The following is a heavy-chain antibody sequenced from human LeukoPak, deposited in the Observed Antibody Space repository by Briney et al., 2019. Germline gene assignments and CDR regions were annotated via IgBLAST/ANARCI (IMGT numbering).Heavy chain of an antibody. CDR1: GGSISSYY. D-gene: IGHD3-9*01. CDR2: IYTSGST. CDR3: ARGPHYDILTGYFNYYYYYGMDV. V-gene: IGHV4-4*07. Sequence: SETLSLTCTVSGGSISSYYWSWLRQPAGKGREWIGRIYTSGSTNYNPSLKSRVTMSVDTSKNQFSLKLSSVTAADTDVYYCARGPHYDILTGYFNYYYYYGMDVWGQGTTVTVSS. J-gene: IGHJ6*02.